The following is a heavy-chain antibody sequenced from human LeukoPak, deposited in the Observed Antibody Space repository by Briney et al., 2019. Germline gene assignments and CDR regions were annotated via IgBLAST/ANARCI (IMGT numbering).Heavy chain of an antibody. CDR3: AKGADTALDY. V-gene: IGHV3-30*02. CDR1: GFTFSSYG. J-gene: IGHJ4*02. D-gene: IGHD5-18*01. CDR2: IRRDGSNK. Sequence: GGSLRLSCGAAGFTFSSYGMHWVRQAPGKGLEWVAFIRRDGSNKNYADSVKGRFSISRDNSKNTLYLQMNSLRAEDTAVYYCAKGADTALDYWGQGTLVTVSS.